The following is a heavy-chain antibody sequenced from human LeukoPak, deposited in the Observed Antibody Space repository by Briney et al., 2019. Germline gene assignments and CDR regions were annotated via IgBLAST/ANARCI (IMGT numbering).Heavy chain of an antibody. D-gene: IGHD3-22*01. J-gene: IGHJ3*02. CDR2: ISSSGST. CDR3: ARGPYSYDSSGAFDI. Sequence: SQTLSLTCTVSGDSISSGDYYWSWIRQPAGKGLEWIGRISSSGSTNYNPSLKSRVTLSVDTSKNQFSLKLSSVTAADTAVYFCARGPYSYDSSGAFDIWGQGTMVTVSS. V-gene: IGHV4-61*02. CDR1: GDSISSGDYY.